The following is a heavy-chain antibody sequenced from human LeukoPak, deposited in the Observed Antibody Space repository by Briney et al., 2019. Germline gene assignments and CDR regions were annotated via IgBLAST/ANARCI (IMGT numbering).Heavy chain of an antibody. CDR3: AREASFIVGATLPDY. CDR2: INPNSGGT. Sequence: ASVKVSCKASGYTFTGYYMHWVRQAPGQGLEWMGWINPNSGGTNYAQKFQGRVTMTRDTSISTAYMELSRLRSDDTAVYYCAREASFIVGATLPDYWGQGTLVTVSS. V-gene: IGHV1-2*02. D-gene: IGHD1-26*01. J-gene: IGHJ4*02. CDR1: GYTFTGYY.